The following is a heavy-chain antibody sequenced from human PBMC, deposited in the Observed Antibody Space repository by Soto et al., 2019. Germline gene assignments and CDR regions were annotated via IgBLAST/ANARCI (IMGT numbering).Heavy chain of an antibody. CDR3: ARIVPGYYGMDV. CDR1: GGSFSGYY. Sequence: SETLSLTCAVYGGSFSGYYWSWIRQPPGKGLEWIGEINHTGSTNYDPSLKSRVTISLDTSKNQFSLKLISVTAADTALYYCARIVPGYYGMDVWGQGTTVTVSS. J-gene: IGHJ6*02. D-gene: IGHD1-26*01. CDR2: INHTGST. V-gene: IGHV4-34*01.